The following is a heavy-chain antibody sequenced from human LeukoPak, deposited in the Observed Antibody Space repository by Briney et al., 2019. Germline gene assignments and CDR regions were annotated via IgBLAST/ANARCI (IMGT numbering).Heavy chain of an antibody. D-gene: IGHD4-23*01. V-gene: IGHV3-7*03. CDR3: AKDLSYGGNGHRDAFDI. J-gene: IGHJ3*02. CDR1: GFTFSSYW. Sequence: GGSLRLSCAASGFTFSSYWMSWVRQAPGKGLEWVAHIKEDGSQKNYVDSVKGRFTISRDNAKNSLYLQMNSLRAEDMALYYCAKDLSYGGNGHRDAFDIWGQGTMVTVSS. CDR2: IKEDGSQK.